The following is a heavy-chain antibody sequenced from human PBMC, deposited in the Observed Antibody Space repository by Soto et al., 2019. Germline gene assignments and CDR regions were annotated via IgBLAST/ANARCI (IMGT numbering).Heavy chain of an antibody. D-gene: IGHD3-16*02. CDR2: IKQDGSEK. Sequence: GGSLRLSCAASGFTFSSYWMSWVRQAPGKGLEWVANIKQDGSEKYYVDSVKGRFTISRDNAKNSLYLQMNSLRAEDTAVYYCAREVKERDYDYIWGSYRQDAFDIWGQGTMVTVSS. CDR3: AREVKERDYDYIWGSYRQDAFDI. V-gene: IGHV3-7*01. CDR1: GFTFSSYW. J-gene: IGHJ3*02.